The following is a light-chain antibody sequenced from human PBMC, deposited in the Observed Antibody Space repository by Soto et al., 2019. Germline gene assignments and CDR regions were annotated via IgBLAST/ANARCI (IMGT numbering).Light chain of an antibody. CDR2: KTS. V-gene: IGKV1-5*03. Sequence: DIQMTQSPSTLSASVGDRVTITCRASQSINICLAWVQQKSGKAPKLLIYKTSTLEGGVPSRFSGSASGTEFTLTISSLQPDDFATYYCQQYYVYPKTFGQGTKVEVK. CDR1: QSINIC. CDR3: QQYYVYPKT. J-gene: IGKJ1*01.